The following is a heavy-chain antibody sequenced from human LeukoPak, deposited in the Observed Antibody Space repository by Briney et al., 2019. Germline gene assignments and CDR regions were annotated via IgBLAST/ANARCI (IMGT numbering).Heavy chain of an antibody. CDR2: TYYRSKWYN. J-gene: IGHJ1*01. CDR1: GDSVSSNSAA. Sequence: SQTLSLTCAISGDSVSSNSAAWNWIRQSPSRGLEWLGRTYYRSKWYNDYAVSVKSRITINPDTSKNQFSLQLNSVTPEDTAVYYCARDQDYYGAGRTSQYFQHWGQGTLVTVSS. CDR3: ARDQDYYGAGRTSQYFQH. V-gene: IGHV6-1*01. D-gene: IGHD3-10*01.